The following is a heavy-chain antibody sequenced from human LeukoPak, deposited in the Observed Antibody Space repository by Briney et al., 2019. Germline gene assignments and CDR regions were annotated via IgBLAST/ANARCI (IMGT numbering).Heavy chain of an antibody. V-gene: IGHV1-69*04. Sequence: SVKVSCKASGGTFSSYAISWVRQAPGQGLEWMGRIIPILGIANYAQKFQGRVTITADKSTSTAYMELSSLRSEDTAVYYCSAYYYGSGNPSNGMDVWGQGTTVTVSS. CDR2: IIPILGIA. D-gene: IGHD3-10*01. CDR1: GGTFSSYA. CDR3: SAYYYGSGNPSNGMDV. J-gene: IGHJ6*02.